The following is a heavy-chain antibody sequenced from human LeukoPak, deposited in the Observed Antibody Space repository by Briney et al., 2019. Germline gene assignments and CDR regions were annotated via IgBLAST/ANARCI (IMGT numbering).Heavy chain of an antibody. CDR2: INPNSGGT. J-gene: IGHJ6*02. CDR3: ARDGGVREGYGMDV. D-gene: IGHD5-24*01. CDR1: GYTFTGYY. Sequence: ASVKVSCKASGYTFTGYYMHWVRQAPGQGLEWMGWINPNSGGTNYAQKFQGRVTMTRDTSISTAYMELSRLRSDDTAVYYCARDGGVREGYGMDVWGQGTTVTVSS. V-gene: IGHV1-2*02.